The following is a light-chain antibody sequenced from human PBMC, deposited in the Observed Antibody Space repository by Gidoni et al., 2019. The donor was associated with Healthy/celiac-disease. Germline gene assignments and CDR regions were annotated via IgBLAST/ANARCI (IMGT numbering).Light chain of an antibody. Sequence: EIVFTQSPATLSLSPGERATLSCRASQSVSSYLAWYQQKPGQAPRLLIYDASNRATGIPARFSGSGSGTDFTLTISSLEPEDFAVYYCQQRSNWRPTFXGXTKVEIK. CDR1: QSVSSY. CDR2: DAS. V-gene: IGKV3-11*01. CDR3: QQRSNWRPT. J-gene: IGKJ4*01.